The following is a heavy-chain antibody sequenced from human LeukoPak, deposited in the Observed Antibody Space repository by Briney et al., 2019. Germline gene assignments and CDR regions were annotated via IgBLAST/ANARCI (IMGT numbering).Heavy chain of an antibody. CDR2: IKQDGSEH. J-gene: IGHJ4*02. V-gene: IGHV3-7*01. CDR1: GFPFSDYW. Sequence: GGSLRLSCAASGFPFSDYWMDWVRQAPGKGMEWVADIKQDGSEHYYADSVKGRFTISRDNAKNSLYLEMNSLRAEDTAVYYCSRSLDYWGQEALVTVSS. CDR3: SRSLDY.